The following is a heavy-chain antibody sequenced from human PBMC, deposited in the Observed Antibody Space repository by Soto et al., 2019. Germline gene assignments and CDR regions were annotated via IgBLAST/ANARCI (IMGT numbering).Heavy chain of an antibody. Sequence: SETLSLTCAVYGGSFSGYYWGWIRQPPGKGLEWIGSIYYSGSTYYNPSLKSRVTISVDTSKNQFSLKLSSVTAADTAVYYCARGGLRYFDWLKRYYYYYYGMDVWGQGTTVTVSS. CDR1: GGSFSGYY. J-gene: IGHJ6*02. CDR3: ARGGLRYFDWLKRYYYYYYGMDV. V-gene: IGHV4-34*01. D-gene: IGHD3-9*01. CDR2: IYYSGST.